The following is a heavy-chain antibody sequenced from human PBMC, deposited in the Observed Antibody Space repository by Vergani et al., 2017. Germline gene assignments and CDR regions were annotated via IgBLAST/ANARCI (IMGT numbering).Heavy chain of an antibody. CDR2: ISFDGTSE. J-gene: IGHJ4*02. D-gene: IGHD2-2*02. CDR3: VRDRGLCAGGRCYTEAWDY. V-gene: IGHV3-30-3*01. CDR1: GFALNRHA. Sequence: VHLAESGGGFFQPGGSLRLSCVVSGFALNRHAMYWVRQAPGKGLEWVVGISFDGTSEYYPDLVKGRFTISRDIAKNTLYLQVRSLRLEDTGVYHCVRDRGLCAGGRCYTEAWDYWGQGTPVTVSS.